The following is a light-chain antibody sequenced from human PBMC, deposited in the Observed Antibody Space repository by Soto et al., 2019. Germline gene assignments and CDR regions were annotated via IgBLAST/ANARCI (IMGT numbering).Light chain of an antibody. CDR3: QQRSNWPPTWT. Sequence: EIVMTQSPATLSVSPGERATLSCGASQSVSSNLAWYQQKPGQAPRLLIYGASTRATGIPARFSGSGSGTDFTLTISSLEPEDFAVYYCQQRSNWPPTWTFGQGTKVDI. CDR1: QSVSSN. V-gene: IGKV3-15*01. J-gene: IGKJ1*01. CDR2: GAS.